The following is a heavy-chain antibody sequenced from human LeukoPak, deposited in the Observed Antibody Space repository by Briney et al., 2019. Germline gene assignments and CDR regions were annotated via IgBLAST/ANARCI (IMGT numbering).Heavy chain of an antibody. V-gene: IGHV3-30-3*01. Sequence: GGSLRLSCAASGFTFSSYAMHWVRQAPGKGLEWVAVISYDGSNKYYADSVKGRFTISRDNPKNTLYLQMNSLRAEDTAVYYCAREDAGMDVWGQGTTVTVSS. CDR2: ISYDGSNK. CDR3: AREDAGMDV. J-gene: IGHJ6*02. CDR1: GFTFSSYA.